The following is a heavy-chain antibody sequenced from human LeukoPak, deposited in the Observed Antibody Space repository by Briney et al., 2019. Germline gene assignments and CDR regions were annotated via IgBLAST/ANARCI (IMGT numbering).Heavy chain of an antibody. Sequence: PSETLSLTCTVSGGSISSYYWSWIRQPAGKGLGWIGRIYTSGSTNYNPSLKSRVTMSVDTSKNQFSLKLSSVTAADTAVYYCARDMWLLPQYDAFDIWGQGIMVTVSS. D-gene: IGHD3-22*01. CDR1: GGSISSYY. V-gene: IGHV4-4*07. J-gene: IGHJ3*02. CDR2: IYTSGST. CDR3: ARDMWLLPQYDAFDI.